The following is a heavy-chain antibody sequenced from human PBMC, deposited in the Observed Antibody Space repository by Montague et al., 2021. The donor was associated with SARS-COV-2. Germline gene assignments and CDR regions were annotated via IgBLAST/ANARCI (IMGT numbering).Heavy chain of an antibody. Sequence: KKNSGSTNYNPSLKSRVTISVDTSKNQFSLKLSSVTAADTAVYYCARGPADDNCSGGSCYSRYYYGMEVGGQGTRVNVSS. V-gene: IGHV4-34*01. D-gene: IGHD2-15*01. CDR2: KKNSGST. J-gene: IGHJ6*02. CDR3: ARGPADDNCSGGSCYSRYYYGMEV.